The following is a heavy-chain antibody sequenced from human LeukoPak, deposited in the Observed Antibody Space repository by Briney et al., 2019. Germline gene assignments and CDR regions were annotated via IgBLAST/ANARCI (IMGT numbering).Heavy chain of an antibody. CDR3: ARDNPQYYYGSGSYYNVPGSVDY. CDR2: IYYSGST. CDR1: GGSISSYY. D-gene: IGHD3-10*01. J-gene: IGHJ4*02. Sequence: TSETLSLTCTVSGGSISSYYWSWIRQPPGKGLEWIGYIYYSGSTNYNPSLKSRLTMSVDTSKNQFSLKLSSVTAADTAVYYCARDNPQYYYGSGSYYNVPGSVDYWGQGTLVTVSS. V-gene: IGHV4-59*12.